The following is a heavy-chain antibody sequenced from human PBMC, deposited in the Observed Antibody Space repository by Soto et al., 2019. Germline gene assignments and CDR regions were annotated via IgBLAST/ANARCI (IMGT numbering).Heavy chain of an antibody. Sequence: SETLSLTCTVSGGSISSSSYYWGWIRQPPGKGLEWIGSIYYSGSTYYNPSLKSRVTISVDTSKNQFSLKLSSVTAADTAVYYCASQEYYDSSGHYLGGNCFDTWGQGTLVTVSS. V-gene: IGHV4-39*01. CDR3: ASQEYYDSSGHYLGGNCFDT. J-gene: IGHJ5*02. D-gene: IGHD3-22*01. CDR1: GGSISSSSYY. CDR2: IYYSGST.